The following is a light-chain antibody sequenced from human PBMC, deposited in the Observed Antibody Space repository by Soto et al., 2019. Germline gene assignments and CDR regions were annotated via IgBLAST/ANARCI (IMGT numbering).Light chain of an antibody. Sequence: QSALIQPASVSGSPGQSITISCSGTSSDVGGYNFVSWYQVHPGKAPRLILYDVSSRPSGVSYRFSGSKSANTASLNISRLQAGDEADYYCSSYTTTTSLVVFGGGTKVTVL. CDR3: SSYTTTTSLVV. V-gene: IGLV2-14*03. J-gene: IGLJ2*01. CDR1: SSDVGGYNF. CDR2: DVS.